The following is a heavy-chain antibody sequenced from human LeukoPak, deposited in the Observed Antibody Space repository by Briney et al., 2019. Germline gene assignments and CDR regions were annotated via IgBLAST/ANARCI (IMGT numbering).Heavy chain of an antibody. CDR3: ARDSGGYCSSTSCYPLTDY. CDR1: GGTFSSYT. CDR2: IIPILGIA. J-gene: IGHJ4*02. V-gene: IGHV1-69*04. D-gene: IGHD2-2*01. Sequence: SVKVSCKASGGTFSSYTISWVRQAPGQGLEWMGRIIPILGIANYAQKFQGRVTITADKSTSTAYMELSSLRSEDTAVYYCARDSGGYCSSTSCYPLTDYWGQGALVTVSS.